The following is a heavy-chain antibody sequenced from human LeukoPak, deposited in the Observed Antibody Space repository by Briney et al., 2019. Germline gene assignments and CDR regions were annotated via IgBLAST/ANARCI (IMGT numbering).Heavy chain of an antibody. Sequence: SETLSLTCTVSGGSISSYYWSWIRQPAGKGLEWIGRIYTSGSTNYNPSLKSRVTMSVDTSKNQFSLQLSSVTAADTAVYYCARVPSYSSSSWFDPWGQGTLVTVSS. V-gene: IGHV4-4*07. J-gene: IGHJ5*02. D-gene: IGHD6-6*01. CDR1: GGSISSYY. CDR3: ARVPSYSSSSWFDP. CDR2: IYTSGST.